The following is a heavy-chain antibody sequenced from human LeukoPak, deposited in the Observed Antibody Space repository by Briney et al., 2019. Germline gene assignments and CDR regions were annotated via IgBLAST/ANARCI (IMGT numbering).Heavy chain of an antibody. Sequence: ASVKVSCKASGYTFTGYYMHWVRQAPGQGLEWMGWINPNSGGTNYAQKFQGRVTMTRDTSISTAYMELSRLRSDDTAVYYCARGLFTIFGVVIISQELLYWGQGTLVTVSS. J-gene: IGHJ4*02. CDR1: GYTFTGYY. CDR2: INPNSGGT. V-gene: IGHV1-2*02. D-gene: IGHD3-3*01. CDR3: ARGLFTIFGVVIISQELLY.